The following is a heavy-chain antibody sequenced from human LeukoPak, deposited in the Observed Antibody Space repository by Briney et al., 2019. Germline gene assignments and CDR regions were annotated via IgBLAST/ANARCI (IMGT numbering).Heavy chain of an antibody. CDR3: ARDRTPAGTMVRGVTLLKPNWFDP. V-gene: IGHV3-30*04. CDR1: GFTFSNYA. J-gene: IGHJ5*02. Sequence: GGSLRLSCAASGFTFSNYAMHWVRQAPGKGLEWVAVISYDGSNKYYADSVKGRFTISRDNSKNTLYLQMNSLRAGDTAVYYCARDRTPAGTMVRGVTLLKPNWFDPWGQGTLVTVSS. CDR2: ISYDGSNK. D-gene: IGHD3-10*01.